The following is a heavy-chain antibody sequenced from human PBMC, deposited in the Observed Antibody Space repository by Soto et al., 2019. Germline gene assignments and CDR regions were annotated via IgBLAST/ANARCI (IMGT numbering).Heavy chain of an antibody. V-gene: IGHV4-59*01. D-gene: IGHD2-15*01. Sequence: VQLLESGGGLVQPGGSLRLSCAASGFTFSTYAMSWVRQAPGKGLEWIGYIYYSGSSNYNPSLKSRVTMSVDTSKNQFSLKLSSVTAADTAVYYCARDQGGPFDYWGQGTLVTVAS. J-gene: IGHJ4*02. CDR3: ARDQGGPFDY. CDR1: GFTFSTYA. CDR2: IYYSGSS.